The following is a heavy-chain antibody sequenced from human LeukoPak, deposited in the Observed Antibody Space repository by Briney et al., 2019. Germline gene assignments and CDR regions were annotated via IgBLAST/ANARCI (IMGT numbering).Heavy chain of an antibody. J-gene: IGHJ4*02. CDR1: GFTFSSYW. D-gene: IGHD1-26*01. V-gene: IGHV3-7*03. CDR2: INQDGSEK. Sequence: PGGSLRLSCAASGFTFSSYWMSWVRQAPGKGLEWVANINQDGSEKYYVDSVEGRFNISRDNARNSLYLQMSSLRVDDTAFYYCARRSVAGATTGYYYDSWGQGTLVTVSS. CDR3: ARRSVAGATTGYYYDS.